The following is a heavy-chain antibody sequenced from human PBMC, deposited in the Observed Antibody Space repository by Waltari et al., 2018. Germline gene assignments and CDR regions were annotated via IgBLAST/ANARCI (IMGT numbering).Heavy chain of an antibody. J-gene: IGHJ6*02. CDR3: TKRGDYYYYGMAV. Sequence: EVRLVESGGGLVQPGGSLRLSCATSGFTFSSYAMGWVRQAPGKGLEWVSASRAGGGATYYADSGKGRFTISRDISKNTLCLQVNSLRADDTAVYYCTKRGDYYYYGMAVWGQGTTVTVSS. CDR2: SRAGGGAT. CDR1: GFTFSSYA. V-gene: IGHV3-23*04.